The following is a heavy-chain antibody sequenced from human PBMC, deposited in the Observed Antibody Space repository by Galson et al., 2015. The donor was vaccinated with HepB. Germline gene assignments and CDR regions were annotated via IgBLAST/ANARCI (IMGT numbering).Heavy chain of an antibody. CDR1: GYTFTSYG. Sequence: SVKVSCKASGYTFTSYGISWVRQAPGQGLEWMGWISAYNGNTNYAQKLQGRVTMTTDTSTSTAYMELRSLRSDDTAVYYCARDRYCSGGSCQFDYWGQGTLVTVSS. J-gene: IGHJ4*02. D-gene: IGHD2-15*01. CDR2: ISAYNGNT. V-gene: IGHV1-18*01. CDR3: ARDRYCSGGSCQFDY.